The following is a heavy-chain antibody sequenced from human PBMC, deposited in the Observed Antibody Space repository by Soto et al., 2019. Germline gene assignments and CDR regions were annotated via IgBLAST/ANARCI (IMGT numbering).Heavy chain of an antibody. J-gene: IGHJ1*01. CDR3: ARDPGR. Sequence: PSGTLSLTCTVSGGFISSGGYYWSWIRQHPGKGLEWIGYIDYRGSTDYSPSLKSRVTISLDTSKNQFSLKLSSVTAADTAVYYCARDPGRWGQGTLVTVS. CDR1: GGFISSGGYY. CDR2: IDYRGST. V-gene: IGHV4-31*03.